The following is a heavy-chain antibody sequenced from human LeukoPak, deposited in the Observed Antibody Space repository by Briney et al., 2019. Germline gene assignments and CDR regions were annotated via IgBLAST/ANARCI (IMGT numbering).Heavy chain of an antibody. V-gene: IGHV4-59*01. Sequence: PSETLSLTCTVSGGSISSYYWSWIRQPPGEGLEGSGFISYSGSTNYNPSLKSRLTISVDTSKNQFSLKLRSVTAADTAVYYCARDRGTPLDYYYYMDVWGKGTTVTVSS. D-gene: IGHD1-14*01. J-gene: IGHJ6*03. CDR3: ARDRGTPLDYYYYMDV. CDR1: GGSISSYY. CDR2: ISYSGST.